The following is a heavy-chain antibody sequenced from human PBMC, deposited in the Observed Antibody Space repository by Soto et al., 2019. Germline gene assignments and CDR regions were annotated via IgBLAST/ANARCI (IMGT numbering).Heavy chain of an antibody. V-gene: IGHV1-69*13. Sequence: SVKVSCKASGGTFSSYAISWVRQAPGQGLEWMGGIIPIFGTANYAQKFQGRVTITADESTSTAYMELSSLRSEDTAVYYCARGGIAAAIVEGFDPWGQGTLVTVSS. J-gene: IGHJ5*02. CDR3: ARGGIAAAIVEGFDP. CDR2: IIPIFGTA. CDR1: GGTFSSYA. D-gene: IGHD6-13*01.